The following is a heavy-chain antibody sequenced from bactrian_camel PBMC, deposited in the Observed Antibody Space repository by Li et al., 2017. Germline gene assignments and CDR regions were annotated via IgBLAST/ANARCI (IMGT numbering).Heavy chain of an antibody. V-gene: IGHV3S28*01. J-gene: IGHJ6*01. Sequence: QLVESGGGLVQPGGSLRLSCAASGFTFSSYYMTWVRQTPGKGLEWVSAINSGGGSTYYADSVKGRFTVSRINAYNTLHLQLSRLKPEDTAIYYCAKGPGYYSEWDAWGQGTQVTVS. D-gene: IGHD4*01. CDR1: GFTFSSYY. CDR2: INSGGGST. CDR3: AKGPGYYSEWDA.